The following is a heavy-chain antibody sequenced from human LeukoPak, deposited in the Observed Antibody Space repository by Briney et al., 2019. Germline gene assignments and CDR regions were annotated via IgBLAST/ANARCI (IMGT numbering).Heavy chain of an antibody. V-gene: IGHV1-69*13. D-gene: IGHD6-19*01. CDR1: GGTFSSYA. J-gene: IGHJ5*02. CDR3: ARGPGIAVAGTQVYIRFDP. CDR2: IIPIFGTA. Sequence: SVKVSCKASGGTFSSYAISWVRQASGQGLEWMGGIIPIFGTANYAQKFQGRVTITADESTSTAYMELSSLRSEGTAVYYCARGPGIAVAGTQVYIRFDPWGQGTLVTVSS.